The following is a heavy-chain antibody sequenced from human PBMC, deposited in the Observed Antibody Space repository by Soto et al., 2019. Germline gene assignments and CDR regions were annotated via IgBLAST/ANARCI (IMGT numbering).Heavy chain of an antibody. CDR3: SRGACSGPRCYVFDN. Sequence: GGSLRLSCVASGFTFRSHWMHWVRQSPGKGLVWVSQINSDGSSANYADAVKGRFTFSRDNAKKTLYLQMNSLRAEDTAVYYCSRGACSGPRCYVFDNWGPGTLLTVFS. D-gene: IGHD2-15*01. V-gene: IGHV3-74*01. CDR1: GFTFRSHW. CDR2: INSDGSSA. J-gene: IGHJ5*02.